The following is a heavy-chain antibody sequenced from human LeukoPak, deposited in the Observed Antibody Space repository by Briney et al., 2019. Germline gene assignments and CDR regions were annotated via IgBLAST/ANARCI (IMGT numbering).Heavy chain of an antibody. CDR2: IWYDGSNK. V-gene: IGHV3-33*06. CDR3: AKDLQSGGYHYYYGMDV. CDR1: GFTFSSNG. J-gene: IGHJ6*02. Sequence: PGRSLRLSCVASGFTFSSNGMHWVRQAPGKGLEWVAVIWYDGSNKYYADSVKGRFTISRDNSKNTLYLQMNSLRGEDTAVYYCAKDLQSGGYHYYYGMDVWGQGTTVTVSS. D-gene: IGHD1-14*01.